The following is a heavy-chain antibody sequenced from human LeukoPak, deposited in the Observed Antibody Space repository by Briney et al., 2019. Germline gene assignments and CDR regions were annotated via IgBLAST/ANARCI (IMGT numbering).Heavy chain of an antibody. Sequence: GGSLRLSCAVSGFTFSNARMSWVRQAPGKGLEWVANIKQDGSEKYYVDSVKGRFTISRDNAKNSLYLQMSSLRAEDTAVYYCARDHEVATQGILWDWGQGTLVTVSS. CDR1: GFTFSNAR. CDR2: IKQDGSEK. D-gene: IGHD5-24*01. CDR3: ARDHEVATQGILWD. V-gene: IGHV3-7*01. J-gene: IGHJ4*02.